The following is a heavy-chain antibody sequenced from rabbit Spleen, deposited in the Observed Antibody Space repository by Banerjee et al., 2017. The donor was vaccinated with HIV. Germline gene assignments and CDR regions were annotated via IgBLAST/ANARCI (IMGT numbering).Heavy chain of an antibody. D-gene: IGHD8-1*01. Sequence: QEHLVESGGGLVQPEGSLTLTCIASGVSFSGDSYMCWVRQAPGKGLEWIACIDTGSSGFTYFANWAKGRFTISKTSSTTVTLQMTSLTAADTATYFCARDAGTSFSTYGMDLWGQGTLVTVS. CDR2: IDTGSSGFT. CDR3: ARDAGTSFSTYGMDL. V-gene: IGHV1S45*01. CDR1: GVSFSGDSY. J-gene: IGHJ6*01.